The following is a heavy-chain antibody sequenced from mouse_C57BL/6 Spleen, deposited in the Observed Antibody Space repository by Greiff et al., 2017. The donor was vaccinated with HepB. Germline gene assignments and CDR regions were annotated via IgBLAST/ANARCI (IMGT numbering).Heavy chain of an antibody. CDR1: GFTFSDYY. V-gene: IGHV5-16*01. Sequence: EVKLVESEGGLVQPGSSMKLSCTASGFTFSDYYMAWVRQVPEKGLEWVANINYDGSSTYYLDSLKSRFIISRDNAKNILYLQMSSLKSEDTATYYCAREKDYGSGYAMDYWGQGTSVTVSS. D-gene: IGHD1-1*01. CDR2: INYDGSST. J-gene: IGHJ4*01. CDR3: AREKDYGSGYAMDY.